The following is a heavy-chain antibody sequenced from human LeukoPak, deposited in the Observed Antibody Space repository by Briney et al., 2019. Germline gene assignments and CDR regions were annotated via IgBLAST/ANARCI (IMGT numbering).Heavy chain of an antibody. CDR2: IYAGESDT. CDR3: VRHRSDSGSSPIDY. J-gene: IGHJ4*02. D-gene: IGHD6-6*01. CDR1: GYSFTSYW. V-gene: IGHV5-51*01. Sequence: GESLKISCKGSGYSFTSYWIGWVRQMPWKGLEWTGIIYAGESDTRYSPSFQGQVTISADKSVSTAYLQWSSLKASDSPMYYCVRHRSDSGSSPIDYWGQGTLVTVSS.